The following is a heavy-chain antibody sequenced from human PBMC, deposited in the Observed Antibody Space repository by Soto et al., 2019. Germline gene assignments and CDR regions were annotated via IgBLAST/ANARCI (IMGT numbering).Heavy chain of an antibody. Sequence: PGESLKISCKASGYGFSNYWIGWVRQMPGKGLEWMGIIYPANSDIVNSPSLQGQVTLSVDKSINTVYLHWSSLKASDTAMYYCARRMYYSPEFERWGQGNLVNVSS. V-gene: IGHV5-51*01. CDR3: ARRMYYSPEFER. J-gene: IGHJ5*02. CDR1: GYGFSNYW. CDR2: IYPANSDI. D-gene: IGHD3-10*01.